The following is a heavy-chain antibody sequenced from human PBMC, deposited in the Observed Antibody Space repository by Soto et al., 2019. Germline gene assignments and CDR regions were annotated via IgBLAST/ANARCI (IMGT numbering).Heavy chain of an antibody. CDR1: GDSLSRADYC. CDR2: ICYGGST. J-gene: IGHJ4*02. D-gene: IGHD5-12*01. CDR3: AREGSGLFDY. V-gene: IGHV4-30-4*08. Sequence: SETLSLTCTVSGDSLSRADYCWSWIRQAPGKGLEWIGYICYGGSTYHSPSLKSRTSMSVDTSKKQFSLTLTSVTAADTAVYYCAREGSGLFDYWGQGRLVTVSS.